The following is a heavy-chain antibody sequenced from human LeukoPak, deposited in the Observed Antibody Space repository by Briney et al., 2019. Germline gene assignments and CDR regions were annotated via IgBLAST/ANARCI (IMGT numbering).Heavy chain of an antibody. CDR1: GGSINSGTYY. D-gene: IGHD2-2*01. CDR2: IYPSGTT. V-gene: IGHV4-61*02. CDR3: ARHGTRYYYYYMDV. Sequence: SETLSLTCTVSGGSINSGTYYWSWIRQPAGKGLEWIGRIYPSGTTNYNPSLKSRVTISVDTSKNQFSLKLSSVTAADTAVYYCARHGTRYYYYYMDVWGKGTTVTISS. J-gene: IGHJ6*03.